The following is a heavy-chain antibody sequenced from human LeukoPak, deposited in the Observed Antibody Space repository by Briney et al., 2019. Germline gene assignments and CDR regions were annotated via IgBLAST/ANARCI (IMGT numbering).Heavy chain of an antibody. CDR1: GYTFTGYY. CDR2: INPNSGGT. CDR3: ARERERDTAMVPNYYYYGMDV. D-gene: IGHD5-18*01. J-gene: IGHJ6*02. V-gene: IGHV1-2*04. Sequence: GASVKVSCKASGYTFTGYYMHWVRQAPGQGLEWMGWINPNSGGTNYALKFQGWVTMTRDTSISTAYMELSRLRSDDTAVYYCARERERDTAMVPNYYYYGMDVWGQGTTVTVSS.